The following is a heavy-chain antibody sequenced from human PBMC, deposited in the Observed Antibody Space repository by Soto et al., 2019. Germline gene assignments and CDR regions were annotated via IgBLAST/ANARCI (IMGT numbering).Heavy chain of an antibody. CDR1: GYSFTSYW. CDR2: IYPGDSDT. CDR3: ASPRAAARLGYYGMDV. Sequence: PGESLKISCKGSGYSFTSYWIGWVRQMPGKGLEWMGIIYPGDSDTRYSPSFQGQVTISADKSISTAYLQWSSLKASDTAMYYCASPRAAARLGYYGMDVWGQGTTVTVSS. V-gene: IGHV5-51*01. J-gene: IGHJ6*02. D-gene: IGHD6-6*01.